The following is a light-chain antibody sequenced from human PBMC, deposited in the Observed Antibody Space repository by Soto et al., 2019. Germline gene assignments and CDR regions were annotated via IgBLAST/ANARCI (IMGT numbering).Light chain of an antibody. V-gene: IGKV1-5*01. J-gene: IGKJ1*01. Sequence: TQMTQSPSTLSASVGDRVTLTCRASQSVSMWLAWYQQKPGKAPRLLIYDASNLESGVPSRFSGSGSRTEFTLTITSLQPEDAATYYCQQYNTYLTWTFGQGTNVDIK. CDR2: DAS. CDR3: QQYNTYLTWT. CDR1: QSVSMW.